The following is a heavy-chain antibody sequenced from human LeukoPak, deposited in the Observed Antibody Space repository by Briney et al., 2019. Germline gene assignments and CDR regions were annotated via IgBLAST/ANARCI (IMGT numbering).Heavy chain of an antibody. CDR3: AHSPRTGPPIMVDP. CDR1: GFSLTTNGVG. J-gene: IGHJ5*02. Sequence: SGPTLVKPTQTLTLTCTFSGFSLTTNGVGVGWIRQPPGKAPEWVALIYWDDDKRYNPYLKNRLTITKDTSKNQVVLTMTNMDPVDTATYYCAHSPRTGPPIMVDPWGQGTLVTVSS. CDR2: IYWDDDK. V-gene: IGHV2-5*02. D-gene: IGHD3-16*01.